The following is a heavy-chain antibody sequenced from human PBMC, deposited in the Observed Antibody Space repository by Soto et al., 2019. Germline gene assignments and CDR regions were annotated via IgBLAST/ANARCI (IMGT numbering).Heavy chain of an antibody. D-gene: IGHD3-10*01. CDR2: LVPVFGTA. V-gene: IGHV1-69*06. Sequence: QVQLVQSGAEVKKPGSSVKVSCKASGGTFSSLAISWVRQAPGQGLEWMGGLVPVFGTANYAQKFQGRVTITADKSTSTSYMELSSLRSENTAVYYCASSPGVFDYWGQGTLVTVSS. J-gene: IGHJ4*02. CDR3: ASSPGVFDY. CDR1: GGTFSSLA.